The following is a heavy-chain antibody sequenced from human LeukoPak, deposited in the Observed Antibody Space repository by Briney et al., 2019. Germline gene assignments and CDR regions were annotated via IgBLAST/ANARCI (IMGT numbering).Heavy chain of an antibody. D-gene: IGHD2-21*02. V-gene: IGHV1-2*02. CDR2: INPNSGGT. CDR1: GYTFTGYY. J-gene: IGHJ4*02. Sequence: ASVKVSCKASGYTFTGYYMHWVRQAPGQGLEWMGWINPNSGGTNYAQKFQGRVTMTRDTSISTAYMELSRLRSDDTAVYYCAREPSIVVVTANDYWGQGPLVTVSS. CDR3: AREPSIVVVTANDY.